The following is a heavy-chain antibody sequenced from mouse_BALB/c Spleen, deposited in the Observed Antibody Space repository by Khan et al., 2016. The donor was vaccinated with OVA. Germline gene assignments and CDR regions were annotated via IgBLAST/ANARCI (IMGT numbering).Heavy chain of an antibody. CDR3: SRGGGGNRFAY. Sequence: QVQLKESGAELVRPGVSVKISCKGSGYTFTDFTLHWVKQSHAMSLEWIGVISTYYGHATYNQKFKDKATMTVDKSSSTAYMDLARLTSEDSAIXYLSRGGGGNRFAYWGQGTLVTVSA. V-gene: IGHV1S137*01. CDR1: GYTFTDFT. J-gene: IGHJ3*01. CDR2: ISTYYGHA.